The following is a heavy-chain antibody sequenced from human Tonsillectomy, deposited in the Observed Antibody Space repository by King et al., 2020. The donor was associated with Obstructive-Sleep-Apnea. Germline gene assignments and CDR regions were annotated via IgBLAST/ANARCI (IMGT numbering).Heavy chain of an antibody. D-gene: IGHD3-22*01. CDR2: IIPILGIA. CDR1: GGTFSSYA. J-gene: IGHJ4*02. Sequence: QLVQSGAEVKKPGSSVKVSCKASGGTFSSYAISWVRQAPGQGLEWLGRIIPILGIANYAQKFRGRVTITADKSTSTAYMELSSLRSEDTAVYYCARSYYYDSSGYLDYWGQGTLVTVSS. V-gene: IGHV1-69*09. CDR3: ARSYYYDSSGYLDY.